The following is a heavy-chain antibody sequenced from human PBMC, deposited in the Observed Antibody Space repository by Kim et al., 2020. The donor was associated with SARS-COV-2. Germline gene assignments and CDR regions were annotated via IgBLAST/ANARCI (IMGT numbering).Heavy chain of an antibody. Sequence: YADSVKGRFTITRDNSQNSLYQQVNSLRTEVNDLYYCAKDNYGAGSSIDYWGQGTLVTVSS. J-gene: IGHJ4*02. V-gene: IGHV3-43*01. CDR3: AKDNYGAGSSIDY. D-gene: IGHD3-10*01.